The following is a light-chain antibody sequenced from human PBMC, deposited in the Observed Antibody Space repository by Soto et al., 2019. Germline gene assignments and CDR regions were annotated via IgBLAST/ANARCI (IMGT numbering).Light chain of an antibody. CDR2: GAS. J-gene: IGKJ1*01. CDR1: QSVSSN. V-gene: IGKV3-15*01. Sequence: EIVMTQSPATLSVSPGERATLTCRASQSVSSNLAWYQQKPGQAPRLLIYGASTRATGIPARFSGSGSGIEFTLTISSLQSEDFAVYYCQQYNNWPRTFGQGTNVEIK. CDR3: QQYNNWPRT.